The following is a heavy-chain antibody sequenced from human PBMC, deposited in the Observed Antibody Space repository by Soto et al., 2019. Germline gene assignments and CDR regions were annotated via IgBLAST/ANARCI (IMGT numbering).Heavy chain of an antibody. CDR1: GFSLSTSGVG. V-gene: IGHV2-5*02. Sequence: QITLKESGPTLVKPTQTLTLTCTFSGFSLSTSGVGVGWIRQPPGKALEWLALIYWDDDKRYSPSLKSRLTTTKDPSKNQVALTMTNMDPVDTAKYSCAHRMYDGSCYNLSPPWAQGTLATAPS. CDR2: IYWDDDK. CDR3: AHRMYDGSCYNLSPP. D-gene: IGHD3-22*01. J-gene: IGHJ5*02.